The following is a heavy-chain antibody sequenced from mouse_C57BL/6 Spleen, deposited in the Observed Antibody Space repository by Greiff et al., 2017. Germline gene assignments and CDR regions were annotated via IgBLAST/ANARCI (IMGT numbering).Heavy chain of an antibody. J-gene: IGHJ1*03. D-gene: IGHD1-1*01. Sequence: EVQLQQSGPELVKPGASVQISCKASGYSFTGYYMNWVKQSTEKSLEWIGEINPSTGGTTYNQKFQTKATLTVDKSSSTSYMQLQSLTSEDSAVYYCARWDYYGSSDPDCYFDVWGTGTTVTVSS. CDR1: GYSFTGYY. V-gene: IGHV1-42*01. CDR2: INPSTGGT. CDR3: ARWDYYGSSDPDCYFDV.